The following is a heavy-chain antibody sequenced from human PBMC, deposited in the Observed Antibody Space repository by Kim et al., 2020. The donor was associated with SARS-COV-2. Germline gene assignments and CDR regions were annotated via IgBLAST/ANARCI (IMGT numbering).Heavy chain of an antibody. D-gene: IGHD3-22*01. V-gene: IGHV3-30*04. J-gene: IGHJ6*01. Sequence: GGSLRLSCAASGFTFSNYSMHWVRQAPGKGLEWVAIISYDGSNKYYVDSVKGRFTISRDNSKNTLYLQMNSLRAEGTAVYYCARSCAYDSSGYYYYYGMDVWGQGTKVSVSS. CDR2: ISYDGSNK. CDR1: GFTFSNYS. CDR3: ARSCAYDSSGYYYYYGMDV.